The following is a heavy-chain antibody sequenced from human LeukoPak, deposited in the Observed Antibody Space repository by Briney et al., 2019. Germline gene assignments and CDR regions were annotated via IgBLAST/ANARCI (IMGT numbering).Heavy chain of an antibody. J-gene: IGHJ6*02. CDR1: GGSFSGYY. CDR3: ARGRYYSSTSCYSARPSYGMDV. CDR2: INHSGST. Sequence: SESLSLTCAVYGGSFSGYYWSWIRQPPGKGLECIGEINHSGSTNYNPSLKSRATIPVDTSKDRFSLKRGSVTAADTAVYYCARGRYYSSTSCYSARPSYGMDVWGQGTTFTVSS. V-gene: IGHV4-34*01. D-gene: IGHD2-2*02.